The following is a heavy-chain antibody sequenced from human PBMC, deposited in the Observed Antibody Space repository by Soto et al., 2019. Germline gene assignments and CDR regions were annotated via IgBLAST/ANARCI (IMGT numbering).Heavy chain of an antibody. Sequence: GGSLRLSCAASGFTFSSYGMHWVRQAPGKGLEWVAVIWYDGSNKYYADSVKGRFTISRDNSKNTLYLQMISVGAEDTAVYYCAGADGDYVYGGLDIWGQGTMVTVSS. CDR3: AGADGDYVYGGLDI. J-gene: IGHJ3*02. CDR2: IWYDGSNK. V-gene: IGHV3-33*01. D-gene: IGHD4-17*01. CDR1: GFTFSSYG.